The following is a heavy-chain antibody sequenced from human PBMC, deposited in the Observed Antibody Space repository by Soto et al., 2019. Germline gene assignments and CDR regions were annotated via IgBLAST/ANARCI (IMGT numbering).Heavy chain of an antibody. Sequence: PGGSLRLSCAASGFTFSTSGMTWVRQAPGKGLEWVAAISDDGSNKHYADSVKGRFAISRDNSESTLYLQMNSLRAEDTAVYYCARAYCSGGVCYYYFDFWGQGTLVTVSS. V-gene: IGHV3-33*08. J-gene: IGHJ4*02. CDR3: ARAYCSGGVCYYYFDF. CDR2: ISDDGSNK. CDR1: GFTFSTSG. D-gene: IGHD2-15*01.